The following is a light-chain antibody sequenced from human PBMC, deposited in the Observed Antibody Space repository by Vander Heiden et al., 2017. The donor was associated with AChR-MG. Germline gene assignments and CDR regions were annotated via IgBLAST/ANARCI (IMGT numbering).Light chain of an antibody. V-gene: IGLV2-23*02. CDR1: RSDVGSYNL. Sequence: QSALTQPASVSASPGHSITIPCPGPRSDVGSYNLVSWYQQHPGKAPKLIVSEVNKRPSGVSNRFSGSKSGSTASLTISGLLAEDEADYYCSSYAGSSTVVFGGGTKLTVL. J-gene: IGLJ2*01. CDR3: SSYAGSSTVV. CDR2: EVN.